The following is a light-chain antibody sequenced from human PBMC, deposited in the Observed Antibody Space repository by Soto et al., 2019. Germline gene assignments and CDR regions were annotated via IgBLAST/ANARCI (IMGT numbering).Light chain of an antibody. V-gene: IGKV3-11*01. CDR3: QQRSVWPWT. CDR2: DVF. CDR1: QSVGNN. J-gene: IGKJ1*01. Sequence: IVLTQSPATLSLSPGERATLSCRASQSVGNNLAWYQQKPGQAPRLLIYDVFNRATGIPARFSGSGSGTDFTLTISRLEPEDFAVYYCQQRSVWPWTFGQGTKVDVK.